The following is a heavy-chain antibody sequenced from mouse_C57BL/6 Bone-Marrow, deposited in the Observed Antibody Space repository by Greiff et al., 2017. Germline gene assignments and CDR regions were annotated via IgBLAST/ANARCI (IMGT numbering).Heavy chain of an antibody. CDR2: IYPGSGNT. D-gene: IGHD1-1*01. V-gene: IGHV1-76*01. Sequence: VMLVESGAELVRPGASVKLSCKASGYTFTDYYINWVKQRPGQGLEWIARIYPGSGNTYYNEKFKGKATLTAEKSSSTAYMQLSSLTSEDSAVYFCARNGSSSYAMDYWGQGTSVTVSS. CDR1: GYTFTDYY. CDR3: ARNGSSSYAMDY. J-gene: IGHJ4*01.